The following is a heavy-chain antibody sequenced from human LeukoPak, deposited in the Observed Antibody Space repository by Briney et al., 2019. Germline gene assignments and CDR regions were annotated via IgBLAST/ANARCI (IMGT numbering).Heavy chain of an antibody. D-gene: IGHD6-19*01. J-gene: IGHJ6*03. CDR3: ARVSGWYVDYYYYMDV. V-gene: IGHV4-39*07. CDR2: IYYSGST. Sequence: SETLSLTCTVSGGSISSSSYYWGWIRQPPGKGLEWIGSIYYSGSTNYNPSLKSRVTISVDTSKNQFSLKLSSVTAADTAVYYCARVSGWYVDYYYYMDVWGKGTTVTVSS. CDR1: GGSISSSSYY.